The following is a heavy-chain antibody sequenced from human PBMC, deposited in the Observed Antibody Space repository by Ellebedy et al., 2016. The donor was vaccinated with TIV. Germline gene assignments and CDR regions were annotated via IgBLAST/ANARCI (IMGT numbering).Heavy chain of an antibody. D-gene: IGHD3-22*01. CDR1: GYTFTGYY. CDR2: INPNSGAT. J-gene: IGHJ4*02. V-gene: IGHV1-2*04. Sequence: AASVKVSCKASGYTFTGYYMHWVRQAPGQGLEWMGWINPNSGATKYAQKFQGWVTMTRDTSISTAYMELSRLRSDDPAVYYCARASPVLYDSSGYPGTPDYWGQGTLVTVSS. CDR3: ARASPVLYDSSGYPGTPDY.